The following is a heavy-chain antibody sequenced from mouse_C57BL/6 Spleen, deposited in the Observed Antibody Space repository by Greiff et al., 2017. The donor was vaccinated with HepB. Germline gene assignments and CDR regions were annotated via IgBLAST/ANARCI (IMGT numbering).Heavy chain of an antibody. Sequence: QVQLQQPGAELVKPGASVKLSCKASGYTFTSYWMHWVKQRPGQGLEWIGMIHPNSGSTNYNEKFKSKATLTVDKSSSTAYMQLSSLTSEDSAVYYCARDGLPEFAYWGQGTLVTVSA. CDR2: IHPNSGST. J-gene: IGHJ3*01. D-gene: IGHD1-2*01. V-gene: IGHV1-64*01. CDR3: ARDGLPEFAY. CDR1: GYTFTSYW.